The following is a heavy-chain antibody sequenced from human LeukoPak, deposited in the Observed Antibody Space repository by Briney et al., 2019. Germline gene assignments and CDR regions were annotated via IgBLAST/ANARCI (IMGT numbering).Heavy chain of an antibody. D-gene: IGHD6-13*01. J-gene: IGHJ4*02. Sequence: SETLSLTCTVSGGSISSYYWSWIRQPAGKGLEWIGRIYTSGSTNYNPSLKSRVTMSVDTSENQFSLKLSSVTAADTAVYYCARDSSSQGYFDYWGQGTLVTVSS. CDR1: GGSISSYY. V-gene: IGHV4-4*07. CDR3: ARDSSSQGYFDY. CDR2: IYTSGST.